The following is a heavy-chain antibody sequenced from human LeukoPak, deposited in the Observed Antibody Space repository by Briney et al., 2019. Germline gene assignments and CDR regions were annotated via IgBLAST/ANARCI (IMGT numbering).Heavy chain of an antibody. V-gene: IGHV3-33*01. D-gene: IGHD3-10*01. CDR1: GFTFSSYG. CDR2: IWYDGSNK. J-gene: IGHJ4*02. CDR3: ARGEGRSGSCYPPDY. Sequence: GGSLRLSCAASGFTFSSYGMHWVRQAPGKGLEWVAVIWYDGSNKYYADSVKGRFTISRDNSKNTLYLQMNSLRAEDTAVYYCARGEGRSGSCYPPDYWGQGTLVTVSS.